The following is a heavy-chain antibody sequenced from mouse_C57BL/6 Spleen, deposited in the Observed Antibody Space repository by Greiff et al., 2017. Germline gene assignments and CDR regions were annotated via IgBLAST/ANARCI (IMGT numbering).Heavy chain of an antibody. CDR3: ASQTTVAHYWDFEV. V-gene: IGHV1-39*01. D-gene: IGHD1-1*01. CDR1: GYSFTDYN. CDR2: INPNYGTT. J-gene: IGHJ1*03. Sequence: VQLQQSGPELVKPGASVKISCTASGYSFTDYNMNWVKQSNGKSLEWIGVINPNYGTTSYNPKFKGKATLTVDQSSSTAYMQLNILTSEDSAVYNGASQTTVAHYWDFEVWGTGTTVTVSA.